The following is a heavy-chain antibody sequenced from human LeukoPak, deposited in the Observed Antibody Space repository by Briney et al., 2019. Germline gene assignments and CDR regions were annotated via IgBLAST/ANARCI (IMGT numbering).Heavy chain of an antibody. CDR2: IFGSGGSA. J-gene: IGHJ4*02. V-gene: IGHV3-23*01. CDR3: TKTTTGYSSGQYPGWPADH. Sequence: GGSLRLSCTASGFTFNNYAMYWVRQAPRKGLEWVAGIFGSGGSAHYADSVKGRFTISRANSKNTVYLQMDSLRGEDTAVYYCTKTTTGYSSGQYPGWPADHWGQGALVTVSS. CDR1: GFTFNNYA. D-gene: IGHD3-22*01.